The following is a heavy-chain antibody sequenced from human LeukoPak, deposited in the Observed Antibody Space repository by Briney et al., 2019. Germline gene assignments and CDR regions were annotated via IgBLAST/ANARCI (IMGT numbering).Heavy chain of an antibody. D-gene: IGHD3-22*01. J-gene: IGHJ3*02. Sequence: ASETLSLTCTVSGGSISSSSYYWGWIRQPPGKGLEWIGSIYYSGSTYYNPSLKSRVTISVDTSKNQFSLKLSSVTAADTAVYYCARGSGITMIVVVIGDAFDIWGQGTMVTVSS. CDR3: ARGSGITMIVVVIGDAFDI. V-gene: IGHV4-39*07. CDR1: GGSISSSSYY. CDR2: IYYSGST.